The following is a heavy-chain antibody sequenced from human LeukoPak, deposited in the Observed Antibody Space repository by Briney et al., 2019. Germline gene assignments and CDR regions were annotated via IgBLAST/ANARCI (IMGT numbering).Heavy chain of an antibody. J-gene: IGHJ5*02. Sequence: ASVKVSCKASGGTFSSYAISWVRQAPGQGLEWMGGIIPIFGTANYAQKFQGRVTITADESTSTAYMELSSLRSDDTAVYYCASSPSGVPAAIYWFDPWGQGTLVTVSS. CDR2: IIPIFGTA. CDR3: ASSPSGVPAAIYWFDP. D-gene: IGHD2-2*01. CDR1: GGTFSSYA. V-gene: IGHV1-69*13.